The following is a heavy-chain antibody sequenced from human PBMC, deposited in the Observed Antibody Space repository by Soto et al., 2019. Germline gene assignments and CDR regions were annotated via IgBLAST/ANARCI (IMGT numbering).Heavy chain of an antibody. CDR3: AGEGYGDYEVY. Sequence: QVQLVQSGAEVKKPGSSVKVSCKASGGTFSSYTISWVRQAPGQGLEWMGRIIPILGIANYAQKFQGRVTITADKSTSTAYMELSGLRSEDTAVYYCAGEGYGDYEVYWGQGTLVTVSS. CDR2: IIPILGIA. V-gene: IGHV1-69*02. CDR1: GGTFSSYT. D-gene: IGHD4-17*01. J-gene: IGHJ4*02.